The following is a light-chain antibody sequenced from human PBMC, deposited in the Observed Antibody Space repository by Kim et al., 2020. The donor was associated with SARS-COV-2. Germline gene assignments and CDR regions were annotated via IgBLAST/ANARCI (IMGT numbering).Light chain of an antibody. CDR1: QDINIY. Sequence: DIQMTHSPSAMSASVGDRVTITCRASQDINIYLAWFLQRPGEVPKRLIYAASALQHGVPSRFSGSGSGTEFTLTINSLQPEDFGTYYCLQHNTYPRTFGPGTKVDIK. J-gene: IGKJ1*01. V-gene: IGKV1-17*03. CDR2: AAS. CDR3: LQHNTYPRT.